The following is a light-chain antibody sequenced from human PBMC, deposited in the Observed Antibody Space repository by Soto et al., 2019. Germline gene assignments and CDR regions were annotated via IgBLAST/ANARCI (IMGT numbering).Light chain of an antibody. CDR1: QSVSSY. J-gene: IGKJ3*01. Sequence: EIVLTQSPATLSLSPGERATLSCRASQSVSSYLAWYQQKPGQAPRLLIYDASNRATGIPARFGGSGSGTDFTLTISSLEPEDFAVYYCQQRSNWPRGTFGPGTKVDIK. V-gene: IGKV3-11*01. CDR2: DAS. CDR3: QQRSNWPRGT.